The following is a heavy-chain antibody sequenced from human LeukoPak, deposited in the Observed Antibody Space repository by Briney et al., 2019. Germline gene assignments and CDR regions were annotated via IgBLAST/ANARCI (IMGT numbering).Heavy chain of an antibody. Sequence: ASVKVSCKASGYTFTNYGISWVRQAPGQGLEWMGWISAYNGNTNYAQKLQGRVTMTTDTSTSTAYMELRSLRSDDTAVYYCARDPLVYCSSTSCYPIGDDAFDIWGQGTMVTVSS. CDR3: ARDPLVYCSSTSCYPIGDDAFDI. V-gene: IGHV1-18*01. CDR1: GYTFTNYG. J-gene: IGHJ3*02. CDR2: ISAYNGNT. D-gene: IGHD2-2*01.